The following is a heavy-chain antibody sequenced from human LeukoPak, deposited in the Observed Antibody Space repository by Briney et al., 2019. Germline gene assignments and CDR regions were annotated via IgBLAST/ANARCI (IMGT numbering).Heavy chain of an antibody. CDR3: AKAQRDYDFWSGYYVRNWFDP. CDR1: GFTFSSYA. Sequence: QSGGSLRLSCAASGFTFSSYAMSWVRQAPGKGLEWVSAISGSGGSTYYADSVKGWFTISRDNSKNTLYLQMNSLRAEDTAVYYCAKAQRDYDFWSGYYVRNWFDPWGQGTLVTVSS. D-gene: IGHD3-3*01. J-gene: IGHJ5*02. V-gene: IGHV3-23*01. CDR2: ISGSGGST.